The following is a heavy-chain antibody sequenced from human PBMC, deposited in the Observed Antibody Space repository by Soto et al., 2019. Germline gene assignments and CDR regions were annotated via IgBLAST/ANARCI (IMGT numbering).Heavy chain of an antibody. V-gene: IGHV3-7*03. CDR2: IKNDGSEQ. CDR3: SRENWFQDY. CDR1: GFTFTTYY. D-gene: IGHD3-10*01. Sequence: GGSLRLSCAASGFTFTTYYMTWVRQAPGKGLEWVASIKNDGSEQYYVDSVKGRFTISRDNAKNSLYLQMNSLRAGDTALYYCSRENWFQDYWGQGTQVTVS. J-gene: IGHJ4*02.